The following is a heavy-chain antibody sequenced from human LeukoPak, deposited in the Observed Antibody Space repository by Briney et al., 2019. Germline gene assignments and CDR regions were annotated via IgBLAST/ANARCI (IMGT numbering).Heavy chain of an antibody. V-gene: IGHV3-33*01. D-gene: IGHD3-22*01. J-gene: IGHJ4*02. Sequence: GRSLRLSCAASSGLMFSSHGMHLVRQAPGKGLEWVAVIWYDGSNEYYADSVKGRFTISRDNSKNTLYLQMNSLGAEDTAVYYCARARNNYDSSGYSALDYWGQGTLVTVSS. CDR2: IWYDGSNE. CDR1: GLMFSSHG. CDR3: ARARNNYDSSGYSALDY.